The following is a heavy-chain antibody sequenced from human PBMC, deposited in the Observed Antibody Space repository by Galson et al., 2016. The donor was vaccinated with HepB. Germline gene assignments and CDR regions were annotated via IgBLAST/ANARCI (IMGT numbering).Heavy chain of an antibody. CDR2: IYYSGNT. CDR3: ARIRDYGYFDY. V-gene: IGHV4-39*01. CDR1: GGSISSSSYY. Sequence: SETLSLTCTVSGGSISSSSYYWGWIRQPPGKGLEWIGSIYYSGNTYNNPSLRSRVTVSVDTSKNQFSLKLSSVTAADTAIYYCARIRDYGYFDYWGQGTLVTVSS. D-gene: IGHD4-17*01. J-gene: IGHJ4*02.